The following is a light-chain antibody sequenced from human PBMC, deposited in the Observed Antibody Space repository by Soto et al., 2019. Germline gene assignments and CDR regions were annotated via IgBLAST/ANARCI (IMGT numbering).Light chain of an antibody. J-gene: IGKJ1*01. V-gene: IGKV1-5*01. CDR1: QSISGY. Sequence: DIQMTQSPSTLSASVGDRVTITCRSSQSISGYLAWYQQKQGKAPKLLIYDASSLESGVPSRFSGSASGTEFTLTISSLQPDDFATYYCQQYNTYPWTFGQGTKVDIK. CDR2: DAS. CDR3: QQYNTYPWT.